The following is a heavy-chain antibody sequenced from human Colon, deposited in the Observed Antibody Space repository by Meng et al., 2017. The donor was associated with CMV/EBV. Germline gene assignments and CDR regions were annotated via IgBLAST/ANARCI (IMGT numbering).Heavy chain of an antibody. CDR3: ARDNGDYYYGMDV. CDR2: IYYSGNT. V-gene: IGHV4-59*01. J-gene: IGHJ6*02. Sequence: SETLSLTCTVSGDSINDYYWSWIRQSPGKGLEWIGYIYYSGNTHYNPSLEGRVDISIDTSRKHFSLKMTSVTAADTATYYCARDNGDYYYGMDVWGQGTTVTVSS. D-gene: IGHD3-16*02. CDR1: GDSINDYY.